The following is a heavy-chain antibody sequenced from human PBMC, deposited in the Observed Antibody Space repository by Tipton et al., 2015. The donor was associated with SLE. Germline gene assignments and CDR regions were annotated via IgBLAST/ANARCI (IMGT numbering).Heavy chain of an antibody. CDR1: GIIVSGNY. CDR2: IYSGGHT. D-gene: IGHD3-3*01. V-gene: IGHV3-53*01. CDR3: ARGYYDFWSVSPYYHYYLDL. J-gene: IGHJ6*03. Sequence: SLRLSCAASGIIVSGNYMSWVRQAPGKGLEWVSTIYSGGHTFYADSVRGRFTISRDNSKNTVYLQMNSLRAEDTAVYYCARGYYDFWSVSPYYHYYLDLWSNGTTVTVSS.